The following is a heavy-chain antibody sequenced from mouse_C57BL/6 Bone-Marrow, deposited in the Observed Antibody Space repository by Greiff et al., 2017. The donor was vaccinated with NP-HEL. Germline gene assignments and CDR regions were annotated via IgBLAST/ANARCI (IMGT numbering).Heavy chain of an antibody. CDR1: GYTFTDYY. J-gene: IGHJ1*03. V-gene: IGHV1-75*01. CDR2: IFPGSGST. D-gene: IGHD1-1*01. CDR3: ARTYYYGSSPSYWYFDV. Sequence: VQLQQSGPELVKPGASVKISCKASGYTFTDYYINWVKQRPGQGLEWIGWIFPGSGSTYYNEKFKGKATLTVDKSSSTAYMLLSSLTSEDSAVYFCARTYYYGSSPSYWYFDVWGTGTTVTVSS.